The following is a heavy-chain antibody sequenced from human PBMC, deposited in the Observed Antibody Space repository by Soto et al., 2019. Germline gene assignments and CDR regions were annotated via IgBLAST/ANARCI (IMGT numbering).Heavy chain of an antibody. CDR2: IYYSGST. CDR1: GGSISGGGYS. V-gene: IGHV4-61*08. Sequence: SETLSLTCAVSGGSISGGGYSWSWIRQPPGKGLEWIGYIYYSGSTNYNPSLKSRVTISVDTSKNQFSLKLSSVTAADTAVYYCARRYGYSFDYWGQGTLVTVSS. J-gene: IGHJ4*02. CDR3: ARRYGYSFDY. D-gene: IGHD1-1*01.